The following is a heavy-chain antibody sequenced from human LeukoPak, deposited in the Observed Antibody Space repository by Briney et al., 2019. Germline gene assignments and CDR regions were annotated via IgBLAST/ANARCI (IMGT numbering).Heavy chain of an antibody. J-gene: IGHJ4*02. V-gene: IGHV4-30-4*01. CDR1: GGSISRGDYH. D-gene: IGHD4-23*01. CDR2: IYYSGST. CDR3: ARDLLNEGNHLDY. Sequence: SETLSLTCTVSGGSISRGDYHWSWIRQPPGKGLEWIGYIYYSGSTYYNPSLKSRVTISVDTSKNQFSLKLSSVTAADTAVYYCARDLLNEGNHLDYWGQGTLVTVSS.